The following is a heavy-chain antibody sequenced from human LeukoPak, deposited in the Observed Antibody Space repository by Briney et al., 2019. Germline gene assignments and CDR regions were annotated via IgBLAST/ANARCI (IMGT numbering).Heavy chain of an antibody. J-gene: IGHJ3*01. V-gene: IGHV5-51*01. Sequence: GESLKISCQGSGYSFTTHWIGWVRQMPGKGLEWMGIIYPGDSDTTYSPSVQGQVTISADKSITTAFLQWSSLKASDTAMYYCARRDTDYPGAFGLWGQGTMVTVSS. D-gene: IGHD4-17*01. CDR3: ARRDTDYPGAFGL. CDR2: IYPGDSDT. CDR1: GYSFTTHW.